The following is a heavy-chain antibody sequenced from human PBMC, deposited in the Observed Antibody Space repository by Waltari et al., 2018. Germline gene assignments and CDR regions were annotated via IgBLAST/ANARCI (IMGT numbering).Heavy chain of an antibody. CDR2: INHSGST. CDR3: ARVGRVLRYFDWLARGVFDY. J-gene: IGHJ4*02. Sequence: QVQLQQWGAGLLKPSETLSLTCAVYGGSFRGYYWSWTGQPPGKGLEWIGEINHSGSTNYNPSLKSRVTISVDTSKNQFSLKLSSVTAADTAVYYCARVGRVLRYFDWLARGVFDYWGQGTLVTVSS. D-gene: IGHD3-9*01. V-gene: IGHV4-34*01. CDR1: GGSFRGYY.